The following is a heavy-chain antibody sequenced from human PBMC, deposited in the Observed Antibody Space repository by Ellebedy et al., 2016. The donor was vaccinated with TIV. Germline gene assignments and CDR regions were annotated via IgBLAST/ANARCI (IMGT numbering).Heavy chain of an antibody. CDR1: GGSISSSSYY. J-gene: IGHJ6*02. Sequence: MPSETLSLTCTVSGGSISSSSYYWGWIRQPPGKGLEWIGSIYYSGSTYYNPSLKSRVTISVDTSKNQFSLKLSSVTAADTAVYYCARGLNYGMDVWGQGTTVTVSS. CDR3: ARGLNYGMDV. V-gene: IGHV4-39*07. CDR2: IYYSGST.